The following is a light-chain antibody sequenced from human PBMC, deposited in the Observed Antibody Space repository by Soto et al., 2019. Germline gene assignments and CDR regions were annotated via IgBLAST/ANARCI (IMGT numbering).Light chain of an antibody. Sequence: EIVLTQSPGTLSLSPGERATLSCRANQSVSSSSLAWYQQKPGQAPRLLIYGASSSATGIPDRFSGSGSGTDFTLTISRLEPEDVAVFYCQQYGSSPYTFGQGTKLEIK. CDR3: QQYGSSPYT. V-gene: IGKV3-20*01. CDR2: GAS. CDR1: QSVSSSS. J-gene: IGKJ2*01.